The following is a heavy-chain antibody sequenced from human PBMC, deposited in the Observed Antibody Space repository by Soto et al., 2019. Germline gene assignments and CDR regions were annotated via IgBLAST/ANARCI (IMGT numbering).Heavy chain of an antibody. J-gene: IGHJ3*02. Sequence: PGGSLRLSCAASGFTFTKSWMAWVRQAPGKGLEWVAVIWYDGSNKYYADSVKGRFTISRDNSKNTLYLQMNSLRAEDTAVYYCARAGHGLYAFDIWGQGTMVTVSS. D-gene: IGHD4-17*01. CDR3: ARAGHGLYAFDI. CDR2: IWYDGSNK. V-gene: IGHV3-33*08. CDR1: GFTFTKSW.